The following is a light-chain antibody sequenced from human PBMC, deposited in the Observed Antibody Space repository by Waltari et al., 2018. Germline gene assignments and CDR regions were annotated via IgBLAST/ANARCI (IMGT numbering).Light chain of an antibody. J-gene: IGKJ2*01. V-gene: IGKV3-11*01. CDR3: QQRSNWPYT. CDR2: DAS. CDR1: QTVRTF. Sequence: EIVLTQSPATLSLSPGERATLSCRASQTVRTFLAWYQQKPGQAPRLLIFDASSWATGIPAKFRGSGSGTDFTLTVSNLEPEDFAVYYCQQRSNWPYTFGQGTRVDIK.